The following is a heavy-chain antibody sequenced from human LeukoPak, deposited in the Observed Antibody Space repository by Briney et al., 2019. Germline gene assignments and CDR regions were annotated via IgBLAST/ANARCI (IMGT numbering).Heavy chain of an antibody. J-gene: IGHJ4*02. CDR1: GGSISTFY. CDR3: ARVPTYTNHFDY. Sequence: PSETLSLTCTVSGGSISTFYWSWIRQPPGKGLEWIGYIYYAGTTNHNPSLKSRVTISVDTPKNQFSLKLNSVTAADTAVYYCARVPTYTNHFDYWGQGTLVTVSS. CDR2: IYYAGTT. D-gene: IGHD4-11*01. V-gene: IGHV4-59*01.